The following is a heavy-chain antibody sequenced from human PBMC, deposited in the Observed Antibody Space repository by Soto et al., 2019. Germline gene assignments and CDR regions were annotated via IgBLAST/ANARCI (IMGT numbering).Heavy chain of an antibody. CDR2: ISWNSGRI. CDR3: VKSPAHDITIFGVVMTEPFDF. J-gene: IGHJ4*02. V-gene: IGHV3-9*01. D-gene: IGHD3-3*01. CDR1: GFSFDDYA. Sequence: GGSLRLSCAASGFSFDDYAMHWVRQAPGKGLEWVSGISWNSGRIGYVDSVKGRFAISRDNAKNSLYLQMNSLRTEDTALYYCVKSPAHDITIFGVVMTEPFDFWGQGTLVTVSS.